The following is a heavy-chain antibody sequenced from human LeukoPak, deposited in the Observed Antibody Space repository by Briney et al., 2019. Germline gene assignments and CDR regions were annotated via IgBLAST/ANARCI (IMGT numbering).Heavy chain of an antibody. CDR2: INHSGST. V-gene: IGHV4-34*01. CDR3: ARSTENWFDP. J-gene: IGHJ5*02. CDR1: GGSFSGYY. Sequence: SETLSLACAVYGGSFSGYYWSWIRQPPGKGLEWIGEINHSGSTNYNPSLKGRVTISVDTSKNQFSLKLSSVTAADTAVYYCARSTENWFDPWGQGTLVTVSS. D-gene: IGHD1-14*01.